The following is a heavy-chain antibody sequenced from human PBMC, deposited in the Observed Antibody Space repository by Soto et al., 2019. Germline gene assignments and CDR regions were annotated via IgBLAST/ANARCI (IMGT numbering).Heavy chain of an antibody. CDR3: AAATTWNFLFHL. D-gene: IGHD1-7*01. J-gene: IGHJ4*02. Sequence: QVQLVESGGGVVQPGTSLRLSCAASGFTISTHGMHWVRQAPGKGLEWVANIWYDGSNKFYADSVKGRFTISKDNSKNTLYVQMNSLRAEDRGVYYCAAATTWNFLFHLWGQGTQVTVSS. CDR1: GFTISTHG. V-gene: IGHV3-33*01. CDR2: IWYDGSNK.